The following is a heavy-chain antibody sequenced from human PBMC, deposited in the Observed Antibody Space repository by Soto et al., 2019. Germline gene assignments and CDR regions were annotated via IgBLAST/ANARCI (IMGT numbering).Heavy chain of an antibody. CDR3: ARFLDYGDYDFQRYFAL. J-gene: IGHJ2*01. CDR1: GGSISSYY. V-gene: IGHV4-59*08. Sequence: HVQLQESGPGLVKPSETLSLTCTGSGGSISSYYWSWIRQHPGKGLEWIGYIYYSGCTNYNPSLKSRVTISVDTSKNQFSLKLSSVTAADTAVYYCARFLDYGDYDFQRYFALWGRGTLVTVSS. D-gene: IGHD4-17*01. CDR2: IYYSGCT.